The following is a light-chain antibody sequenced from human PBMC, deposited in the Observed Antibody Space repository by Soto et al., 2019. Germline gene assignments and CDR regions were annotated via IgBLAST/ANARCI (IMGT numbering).Light chain of an antibody. CDR3: CSYAGSSTYV. Sequence: QSVLTQPASVSGSPGQSITISCIGTSSDIGTYNLVSWYQQHPGKAPKLMIYGATTRPSGISDRFSGSRSGNTASLTISGLQAEDEGDYYCCSYAGSSTYVFGTGTKVTVL. V-gene: IGLV2-23*01. J-gene: IGLJ1*01. CDR2: GAT. CDR1: SSDIGTYNL.